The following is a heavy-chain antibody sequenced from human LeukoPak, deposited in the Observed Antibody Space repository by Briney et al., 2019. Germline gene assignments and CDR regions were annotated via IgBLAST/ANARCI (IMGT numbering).Heavy chain of an antibody. J-gene: IGHJ6*02. CDR1: GFTFSSYA. D-gene: IGHD3-10*01. CDR2: ISGSGGST. Sequence: GGSLRLSCAASGFTFSSYAMSWVRQAPGKGLEWVSAISGSGGSTYYADSVKGRFTISRDNSKNTLYLQMNSLRAEDTAVYYCAKDRSSAGWGGYYYYGMDVWGQGTTVTVSS. V-gene: IGHV3-23*01. CDR3: AKDRSSAGWGGYYYYGMDV.